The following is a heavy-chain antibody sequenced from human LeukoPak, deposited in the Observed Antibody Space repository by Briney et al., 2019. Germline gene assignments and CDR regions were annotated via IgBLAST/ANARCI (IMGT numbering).Heavy chain of an antibody. J-gene: IGHJ4*02. Sequence: PGGSLRLSRAASGFTFSNYVMSWVRQAPGKGLEWVSGISGSGGTTYYADSMKGRFTISRDNSKNTLYLEMNSLRAEDTAVYYCAKDGDQVTVTKLGYWGQGTLVTVSS. V-gene: IGHV3-23*01. D-gene: IGHD4-17*01. CDR2: ISGSGGTT. CDR1: GFTFSNYV. CDR3: AKDGDQVTVTKLGY.